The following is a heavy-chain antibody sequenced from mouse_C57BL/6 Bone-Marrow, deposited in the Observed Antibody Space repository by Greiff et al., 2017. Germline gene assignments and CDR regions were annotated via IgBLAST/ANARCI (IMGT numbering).Heavy chain of an antibody. CDR2: IFPGDGDT. Sequence: QVQLQQSGAELVKPGASVKISCKASGYAFSSSWLNWVKQRPGTGLEWIGQIFPGDGDTNYNGKFKGNATMTADKSSSTAYMQLSSLTSEDSAVYFCARGAYWGQGTLVTVSA. J-gene: IGHJ3*01. V-gene: IGHV1-80*01. CDR1: GYAFSSSW. CDR3: ARGAY.